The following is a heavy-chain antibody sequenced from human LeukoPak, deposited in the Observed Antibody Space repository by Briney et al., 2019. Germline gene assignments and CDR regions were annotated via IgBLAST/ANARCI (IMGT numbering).Heavy chain of an antibody. CDR1: GFTFSNYA. CDR2: ISGSGAGT. V-gene: IGHV3-23*01. CDR3: AKMKGWRLYDYCMDV. Sequence: PGGSLRLSCAASGFTFSNYAMNWVRQAPGKGLEWVSGISGSGAGTYYADSVRGRFTISRDNSKNTLYLQMNSLRPEDTAVYYCAKMKGWRLYDYCMDVWGKGTTVTVSS. J-gene: IGHJ6*03. D-gene: IGHD2-15*01.